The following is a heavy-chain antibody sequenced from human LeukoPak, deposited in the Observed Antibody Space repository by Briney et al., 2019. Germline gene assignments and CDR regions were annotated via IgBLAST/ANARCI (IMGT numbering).Heavy chain of an antibody. D-gene: IGHD3-10*01. CDR1: GYTFTSYD. J-gene: IGHJ4*02. V-gene: IGHV1-8*01. CDR2: MNPNSGNT. Sequence: ASVKVSCKASGYTFTSYDINWVRQATGQGLEWMGWMNPNSGNTGYAQKFQGRVTMTRNTSISTAYMELSSLRSEDAAVYYCAVYGSGSYFSDSPIPDYWGQGTLVTVSS. CDR3: AVYGSGSYFSDSPIPDY.